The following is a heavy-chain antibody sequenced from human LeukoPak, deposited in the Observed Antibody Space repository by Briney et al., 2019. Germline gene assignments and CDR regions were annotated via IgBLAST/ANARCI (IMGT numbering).Heavy chain of an antibody. CDR3: ATDFRGLSWYSDY. D-gene: IGHD3-10*01. Sequence: PGGSLRLSCAASGFTFKNYNMNWVRQAPGKGLEGVSCISSSSTVISYADSVKGRFTISRDNAKNTLYLQMNSLRAEDTAVYYCATDFRGLSWYSDYWGQGSLVIVSS. J-gene: IGHJ4*02. V-gene: IGHV3-48*01. CDR1: GFTFKNYN. CDR2: ISSSSTVI.